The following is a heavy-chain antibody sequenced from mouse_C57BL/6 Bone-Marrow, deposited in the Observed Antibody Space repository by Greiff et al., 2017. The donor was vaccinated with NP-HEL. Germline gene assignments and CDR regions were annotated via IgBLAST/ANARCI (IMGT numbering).Heavy chain of an antibody. CDR2: INSDGGST. J-gene: IGHJ4*01. D-gene: IGHD2-1*01. Sequence: EVKLMESGGGLVQPGESLKLSCESNEYEFPSHDMSWVRKTPEKRLELVAAINSDGGSTYYPDTMERRFIISRDNTKKTLYRQMSSLRSEDTALYYCARDYGNLGNYAMDYWGQGTSVTVSS. CDR1: EYEFPSHD. CDR3: ARDYGNLGNYAMDY. V-gene: IGHV5-2*01.